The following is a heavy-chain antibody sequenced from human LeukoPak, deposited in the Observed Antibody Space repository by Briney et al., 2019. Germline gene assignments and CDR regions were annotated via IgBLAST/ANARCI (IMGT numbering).Heavy chain of an antibody. D-gene: IGHD6-19*01. J-gene: IGHJ5*02. Sequence: PSETLSLTCAVYGGSFSGYYWSWIRQPPGKGLEWVSGISGSGDSTYYADSVKGRFTISRDNSRNTLYLQMNSLRAEDTAVYYCAKGDSSGWYESNWFDPWGQGALVTVSS. V-gene: IGHV3-23*01. CDR1: GGSFSGYY. CDR2: ISGSGDST. CDR3: AKGDSSGWYESNWFDP.